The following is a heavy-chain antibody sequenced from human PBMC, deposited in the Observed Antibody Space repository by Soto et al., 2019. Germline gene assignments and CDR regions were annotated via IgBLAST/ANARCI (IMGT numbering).Heavy chain of an antibody. V-gene: IGHV5-51*01. CDR2: IYPGDSDT. Sequence: PGESMKISSKGSGYNFINYCIGWIRKMPRKGLEWMGIIYPGDSDTRYSPSFQGQVTMSADKSISTAYLQWSSLKASDTAMYYCARKYCITSPCARSGFDIRGQGTMVTVSS. CDR1: GYNFINYC. J-gene: IGHJ3*02. D-gene: IGHD2-15*01. CDR3: ARKYCITSPCARSGFDI.